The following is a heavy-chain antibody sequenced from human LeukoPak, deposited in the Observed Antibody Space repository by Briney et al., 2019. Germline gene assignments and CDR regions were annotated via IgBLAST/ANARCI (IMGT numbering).Heavy chain of an antibody. D-gene: IGHD3-9*01. V-gene: IGHV3-30*02. CDR2: IRYDGITK. J-gene: IGHJ6*03. CDR3: AKTGSRGGTFRPPYYYYYMDV. Sequence: AGGSLRLSCTASGFTFSNHGMHWVRQAPGKGLEWVAFIRYDGITKYYADSVKGRFTISRDNSKNTLYLQMNSLRPEDTAVYYCAKTGSRGGTFRPPYYYYYMDVWGEGTTVTISS. CDR1: GFTFSNHG.